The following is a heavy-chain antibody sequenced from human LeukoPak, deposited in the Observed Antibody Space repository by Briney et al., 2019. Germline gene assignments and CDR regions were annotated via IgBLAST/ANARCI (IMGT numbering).Heavy chain of an antibody. D-gene: IGHD4-11*01. CDR2: VDHTGST. Sequence: SETLSLTCTVSGGSISSYYWTWVRQPPGKGLEWIGYVDHTGSTKFNPSLNGRVSIFRDTSKNLFSLRLRSVTAADTAVYFCARGRASSSTWYSTYYYYFYMDVWGKGTTVTVSS. CDR3: ARGRASSSTWYSTYYYYFYMDV. V-gene: IGHV4-59*01. J-gene: IGHJ6*03. CDR1: GGSISSYY.